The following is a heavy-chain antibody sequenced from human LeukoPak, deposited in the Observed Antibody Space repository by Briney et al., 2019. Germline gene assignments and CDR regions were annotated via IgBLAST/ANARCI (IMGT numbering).Heavy chain of an antibody. CDR3: ARELSPSGNYDC. V-gene: IGHV1-46*01. CDR1: GYTFTSYH. Sequence: ASVKVSCKASGYTFTSYHMHWVRQAPGQGVEWMGIINPSGGSTSYAQKFQGRVTVTRDTSTSTVYMELSSLRSEDTAVYYCARELSPSGNYDCWGQGTLSPSPQ. J-gene: IGHJ4*02. CDR2: INPSGGST. D-gene: IGHD1-26*01.